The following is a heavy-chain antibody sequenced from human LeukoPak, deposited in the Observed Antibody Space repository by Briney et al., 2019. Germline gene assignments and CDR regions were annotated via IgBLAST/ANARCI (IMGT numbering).Heavy chain of an antibody. CDR2: IYHSGST. D-gene: IGHD1-26*01. CDR1: GYSISSGYY. J-gene: IGHJ6*03. Sequence: NSSETLSLTCAVSGYSISSGYYWGWIRQPPGKGLEWIGSIYHSGSTYYNPSLKSRVTISVDTSKNQSSLKLSSVTAADTAVYYCAGSLYYYYMDVWGKGTTVTVSS. CDR3: AGSLYYYYMDV. V-gene: IGHV4-38-2*01.